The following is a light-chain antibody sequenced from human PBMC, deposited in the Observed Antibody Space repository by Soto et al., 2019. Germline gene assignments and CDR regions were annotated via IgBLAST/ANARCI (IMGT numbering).Light chain of an antibody. CDR1: QSVSSSY. V-gene: IGKV3-20*01. CDR3: QQYCSSPYT. Sequence: EIVLTQSPGTLSLSPGERATLSCRASQSVSSSYLAWYQQKPGQAPSLLIYGASSRATGIPDRFSGSGSGTNFTLTISRLGPEDFAVYYCQQYCSSPYTFGQGTKLEIK. J-gene: IGKJ2*01. CDR2: GAS.